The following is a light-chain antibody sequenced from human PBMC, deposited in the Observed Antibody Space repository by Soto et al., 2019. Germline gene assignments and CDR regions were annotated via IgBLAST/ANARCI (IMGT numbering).Light chain of an antibody. Sequence: QSALTQPASVSGSPGQSITISCTGTSSDVGGYNYVSWYQQHPGKAPKLMIYDVSNRPSGVSNRFSGSKSGNTASLTISGLQAEDEADYYCSSYTIRSTPRYVVFGGGTKLTVL. V-gene: IGLV2-14*01. CDR1: SSDVGGYNY. J-gene: IGLJ2*01. CDR3: SSYTIRSTPRYVV. CDR2: DVS.